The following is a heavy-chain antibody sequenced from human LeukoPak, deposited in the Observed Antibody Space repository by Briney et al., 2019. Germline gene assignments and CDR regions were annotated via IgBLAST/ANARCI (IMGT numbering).Heavy chain of an antibody. Sequence: PGGSLRLSCAASGFTFSRYWMNWVRQAPGKGLEWVANIKQDGSAQNYVDSVKGRFTISGDNAGNSLYLQMNSLRAEDTAVYYCAKDIIIAAAGPAYFDYWGQGTLVTVSS. CDR1: GFTFSRYW. J-gene: IGHJ4*02. D-gene: IGHD6-13*01. CDR2: IKQDGSAQ. V-gene: IGHV3-7*03. CDR3: AKDIIIAAAGPAYFDY.